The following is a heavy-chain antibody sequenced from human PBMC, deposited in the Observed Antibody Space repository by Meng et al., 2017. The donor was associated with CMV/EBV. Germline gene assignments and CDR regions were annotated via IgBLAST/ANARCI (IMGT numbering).Heavy chain of an antibody. CDR2: INHSGST. CDR3: ARGQEVVVVPAARTSWFDP. J-gene: IGHJ5*02. D-gene: IGHD2-2*01. Sequence: SWIRQPPGKGLEWIGEINHSGSTNYNPSLKSRVTISVDTSKNQFSLKLSSVTAADTAVYYCARGQEVVVVPAARTSWFDPWGQGTLVTVSS. V-gene: IGHV4-34*01.